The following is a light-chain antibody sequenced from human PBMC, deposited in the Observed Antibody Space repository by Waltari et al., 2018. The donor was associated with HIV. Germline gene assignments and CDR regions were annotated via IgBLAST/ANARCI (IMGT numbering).Light chain of an antibody. V-gene: IGKV4-1*01. CDR1: QSVLYSSNNKNY. J-gene: IGKJ4*01. Sequence: DIVMTHSPDSLAVSLGERPTLNRKLCQSVLYSSNNKNYLACYQKKPGQPPKVLIYWASTRESGVPDRFSAGGSGTDFTLAISSLQAEDVAVYYCQQYYATPLTFDGGTKVEIK. CDR3: QQYYATPLT. CDR2: WAS.